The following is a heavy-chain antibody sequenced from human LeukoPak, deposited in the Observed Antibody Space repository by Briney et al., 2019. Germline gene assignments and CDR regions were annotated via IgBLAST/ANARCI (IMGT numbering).Heavy chain of an antibody. CDR1: GGSISSYY. J-gene: IGHJ4*02. CDR2: IYYSGRT. Sequence: PSETLSLTCTVSGGSISSYYWSWLRQPPGKGLEWIGYIYYSGRTNYSPSLKSRVTISVDTSKIQFSLKLNSVTAADTAVYYCARYGGSCSEGFDYWGQGTLVTVSS. CDR3: ARYGGSCSEGFDY. V-gene: IGHV4-59*01. D-gene: IGHD2-15*01.